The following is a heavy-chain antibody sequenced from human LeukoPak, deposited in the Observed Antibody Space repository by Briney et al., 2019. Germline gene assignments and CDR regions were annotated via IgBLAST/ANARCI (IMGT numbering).Heavy chain of an antibody. Sequence: GGSLRLSCAASGFTFSTYSMNWVRQAPGKGLEWVSSITGNSAYIYYADSVKGRFTISRDNAKNSLYLQMDSLRAEDTAVYYCAREVSQSWSQGTLVTVSS. CDR2: ITGNSAYI. V-gene: IGHV3-21*01. J-gene: IGHJ5*02. CDR1: GFTFSTYS. CDR3: AREVSQS.